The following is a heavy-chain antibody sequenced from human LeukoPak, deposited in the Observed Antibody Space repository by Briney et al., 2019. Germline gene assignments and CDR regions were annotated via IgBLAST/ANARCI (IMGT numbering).Heavy chain of an antibody. CDR3: AREGGWNLPTLVY. Sequence: GGSLRLPCAASGFTFSSYSMNWVRQAPGKGLEWVSSISDSSSYIYYADSVKGRFTISRDNAKNSLYLHMNSLRAEDTAVYYCAREGGWNLPTLVYWGQGTLVTVSS. CDR2: ISDSSSYI. D-gene: IGHD2-15*01. CDR1: GFTFSSYS. J-gene: IGHJ4*02. V-gene: IGHV3-21*06.